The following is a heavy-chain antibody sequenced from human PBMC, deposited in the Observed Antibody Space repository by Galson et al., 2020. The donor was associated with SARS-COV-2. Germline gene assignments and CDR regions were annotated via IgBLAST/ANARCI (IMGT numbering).Heavy chain of an antibody. CDR1: GFSVNSYS. D-gene: IGHD5-12*01. V-gene: IGHV3-23*01. J-gene: IGHJ5*02. CDR2: IDGNGKT. CDR3: ARGSRREGYNP. Sequence: GGSLRLSCAVSGFSVNSYSMSWVRQAPGRGLEWVSSIDGNGKTYYAESVKGRFTISRDHTKNTLFLQMNSLRVEDTALYYCARGSRREGYNPWGQGTLGAVCS.